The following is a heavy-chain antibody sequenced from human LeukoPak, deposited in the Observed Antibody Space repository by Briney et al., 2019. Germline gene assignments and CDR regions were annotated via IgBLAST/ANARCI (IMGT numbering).Heavy chain of an antibody. J-gene: IGHJ3*02. CDR1: GASIDSYY. V-gene: IGHV4-4*08. Sequence: SETLSLTCTISGASIDSYYWSWIRQPPGKGLEWIGYIYTSGSTNYNPSLKSRVTISVDTSKNQFSLKLSSVTAADTAVYYCARDLVAGTGVDAFDIWGQGTMVTVSS. D-gene: IGHD6-19*01. CDR2: IYTSGST. CDR3: ARDLVAGTGVDAFDI.